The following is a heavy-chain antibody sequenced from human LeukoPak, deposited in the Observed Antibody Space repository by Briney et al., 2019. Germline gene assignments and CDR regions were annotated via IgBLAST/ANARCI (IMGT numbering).Heavy chain of an antibody. CDR3: ARASYSSGRNYLDY. CDR2: ISSSSSTI. D-gene: IGHD6-19*01. CDR1: GFTFSSYS. Sequence: PGGSLRLSCAASGFTFSSYSMNWVRQAPGKGLEWVSYISSSSSTIYYADSVKGRFTISRDNAKNSLYLQMNSLRAEDTAVYYCARASYSSGRNYLDYWGQGTLVTVSS. V-gene: IGHV3-48*01. J-gene: IGHJ4*02.